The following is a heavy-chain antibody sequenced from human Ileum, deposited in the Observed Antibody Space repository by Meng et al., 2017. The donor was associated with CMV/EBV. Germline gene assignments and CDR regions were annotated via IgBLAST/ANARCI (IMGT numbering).Heavy chain of an antibody. J-gene: IGHJ4*02. CDR2: ISHSGST. CDR1: GGSFTGYY. D-gene: IGHD6-19*01. CDR3: ARDHGSSAWFYY. V-gene: IGHV4-34*01. Sequence: SETLSLTCAVYGGSFTGYYWTWIRQPPGKGLEWVGEISHSGSTNYNPSLKSRVTISVDTSKNRLSLKLSSVTAADAAVYYCARDHGSSAWFYYWGQGTQVTVSS.